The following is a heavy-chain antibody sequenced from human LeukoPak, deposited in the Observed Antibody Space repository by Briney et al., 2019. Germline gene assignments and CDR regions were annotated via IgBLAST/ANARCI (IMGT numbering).Heavy chain of an antibody. D-gene: IGHD1-26*01. J-gene: IGHJ4*02. CDR3: ARGAAFSGSYSLDF. CDR2: IYSSGTT. CDR1: GFTVSSNY. V-gene: IGHV3-53*01. Sequence: GGSLRLSCAASGFTVSSNYMRWVRQAPGKGLEWVSVIYSSGTTFYAYSVKGRFTISRDNSKNTLFLQMSGLRDDDTAVYYCARGAAFSGSYSLDFWGQGTLVTVSS.